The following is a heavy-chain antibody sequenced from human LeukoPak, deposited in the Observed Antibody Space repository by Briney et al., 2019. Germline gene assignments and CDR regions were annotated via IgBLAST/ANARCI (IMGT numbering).Heavy chain of an antibody. D-gene: IGHD3-10*01. Sequence: SETLSLTCTVSGGSVSSGSYYWSWIRQPPGKGLEWIGYIYYSGSTSYNPSLKSRVTISVDTSKNQFSLKLSSVTAADTAVYYCARVSRGRPFDYWGQGTLVTVSS. CDR1: GGSVSSGSYY. J-gene: IGHJ4*02. V-gene: IGHV4-61*01. CDR3: ARVSRGRPFDY. CDR2: IYYSGST.